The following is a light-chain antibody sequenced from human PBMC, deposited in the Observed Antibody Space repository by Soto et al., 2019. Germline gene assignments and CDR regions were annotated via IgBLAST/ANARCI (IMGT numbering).Light chain of an antibody. CDR2: GAS. Sequence: EIVMTQSPATLSVSPGERATLSCRAGQSVSSNLAWYQQKPGQAPRLLIYGASTRATGIPARFSGSGSGTEFTLTISSLQSEDFAVYYCQQYNSYPWTFGQGTKVEIK. V-gene: IGKV3D-15*01. J-gene: IGKJ1*01. CDR3: QQYNSYPWT. CDR1: QSVSSN.